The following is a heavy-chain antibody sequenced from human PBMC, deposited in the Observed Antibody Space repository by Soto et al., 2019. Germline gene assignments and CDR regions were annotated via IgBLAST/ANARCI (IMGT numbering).Heavy chain of an antibody. Sequence: GGSLRLSCAASGFTFDAYAMHWVRQAPGKGLEWVSGISWNSGSIGYADSVKGRFTISRDNAKNSLYLQMNSLRAEDTALYYCAKDIGSDFCSGYYLDYCSQGTLDIGSS. D-gene: IGHD3-3*01. CDR1: GFTFDAYA. J-gene: IGHJ4*02. CDR2: ISWNSGSI. CDR3: AKDIGSDFCSGYYLDY. V-gene: IGHV3-9*01.